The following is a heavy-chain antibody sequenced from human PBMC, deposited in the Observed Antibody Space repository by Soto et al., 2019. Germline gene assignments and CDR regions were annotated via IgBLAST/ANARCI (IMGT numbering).Heavy chain of an antibody. D-gene: IGHD3-10*01. Sequence: ASVKVSCKASGYTFTGYYMHWVRQAPGQGLEWMGWINPNSGGTNYAQKFQGWVTMTRDTSISTAYMELSRLRSDDTAVYYCARDRASYYYGSGSYYNPKPNWFDPWGQGTLVTVSS. CDR2: INPNSGGT. CDR1: GYTFTGYY. J-gene: IGHJ5*02. CDR3: ARDRASYYYGSGSYYNPKPNWFDP. V-gene: IGHV1-2*04.